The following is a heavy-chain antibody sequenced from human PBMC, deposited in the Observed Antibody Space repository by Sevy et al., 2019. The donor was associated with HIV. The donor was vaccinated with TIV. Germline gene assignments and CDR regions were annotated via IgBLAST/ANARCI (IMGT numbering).Heavy chain of an antibody. Sequence: GGSLRLSCAASGFTFSSYAMSWVRQAPGKGLEWVSAISGSGGSTYYADSVKGRFTISRDNSKNTLYLQMNSLRAEDTAVYYCAKRSGYYDSSGYLCRYFDYWGQGTLVTVSS. J-gene: IGHJ4*02. CDR2: ISGSGGST. CDR3: AKRSGYYDSSGYLCRYFDY. V-gene: IGHV3-23*01. CDR1: GFTFSSYA. D-gene: IGHD3-22*01.